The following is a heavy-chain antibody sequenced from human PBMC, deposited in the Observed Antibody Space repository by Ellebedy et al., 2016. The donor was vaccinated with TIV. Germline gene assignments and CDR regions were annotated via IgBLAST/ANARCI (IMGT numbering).Heavy chain of an antibody. J-gene: IGHJ3*02. CDR2: IYPDGST. CDR1: GYSISSGYY. V-gene: IGHV4-38-2*02. D-gene: IGHD1-1*01. Sequence: MPSETLSLTCSVTGYSISSGYYWGWIRQSPGKGLEWIGSIYPDGSTYYSPSLRSRVTISVDTSKNQFSLKLSSVTAADTAVYYCARLKATNSPFDIWGQGTMVTVSS. CDR3: ARLKATNSPFDI.